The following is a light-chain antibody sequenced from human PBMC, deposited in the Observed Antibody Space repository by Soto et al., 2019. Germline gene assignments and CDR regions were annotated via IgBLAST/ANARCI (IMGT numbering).Light chain of an antibody. CDR3: QSYDSSLSGYV. Sequence: QSALTQPPPVSGAPGQRVTISCTGSSSNIGAGYDVHWYQQLPGTAPKLLIYGNSNRPSGVPDRFSGSKSGTSASLAITGLQAEDEANYYCQSYDSSLSGYVFGTGTKVTGL. V-gene: IGLV1-40*01. CDR1: SSNIGAGYD. CDR2: GNS. J-gene: IGLJ1*01.